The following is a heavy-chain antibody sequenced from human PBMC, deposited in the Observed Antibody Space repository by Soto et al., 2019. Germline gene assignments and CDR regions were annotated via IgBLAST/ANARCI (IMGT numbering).Heavy chain of an antibody. CDR3: ARDRRGGRHGYDYASVGMDV. D-gene: IGHD5-12*01. J-gene: IGHJ6*02. V-gene: IGHV4-31*03. CDR2: IYYSGST. CDR1: GGSISSGGYY. Sequence: SETLSLTCTVSGGSISSGGYYWSWIRQHPGKGLEWIGYIYYSGSTYYNPSLKSRVTISVDTSKNQFSLKLSSVTAADTAVYYCARDRRGGRHGYDYASVGMDVWGQGTTVTVSS.